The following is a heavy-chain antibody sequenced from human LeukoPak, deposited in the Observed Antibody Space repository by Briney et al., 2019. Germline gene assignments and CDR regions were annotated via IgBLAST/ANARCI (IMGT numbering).Heavy chain of an antibody. CDR1: GHTFTNYG. CDR3: ARLPAGTAKLNQKVEDY. J-gene: IGHJ4*02. D-gene: IGHD1-1*01. Sequence: GASVKVSCKASGHTFTNYGITWVRQAPGQGLEWMGWISAYNGNTNYAQKLQGRVTMTTDTSTSTAYMQLRSLRSDDTAVYYCARLPAGTAKLNQKVEDYWGQGTLVTVSS. CDR2: ISAYNGNT. V-gene: IGHV1-18*01.